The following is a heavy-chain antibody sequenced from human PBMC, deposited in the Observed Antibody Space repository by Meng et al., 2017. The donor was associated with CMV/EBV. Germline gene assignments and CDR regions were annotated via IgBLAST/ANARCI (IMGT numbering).Heavy chain of an antibody. V-gene: IGHV3-21*06. CDR2: ISSSGSWI. Sequence: GGSLRLSCAASGFTFNSYSMNWVRQAPGKGLEWVSSISSSGSWIYYAYSVRGRFSISRDNAKNSLYLQMNSLRTEDTAVYYCVSEPYDTLTGLPGWYFDTWGQGALVTVSS. D-gene: IGHD3-9*01. CDR3: VSEPYDTLTGLPGWYFDT. J-gene: IGHJ4*02. CDR1: GFTFNSYS.